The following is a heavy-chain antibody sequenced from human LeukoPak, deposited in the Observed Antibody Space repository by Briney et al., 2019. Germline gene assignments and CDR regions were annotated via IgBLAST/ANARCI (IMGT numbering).Heavy chain of an antibody. CDR1: GFTFSSYG. V-gene: IGHV3-30*02. D-gene: IGHD1-26*01. CDR3: AKGTVGAYEIDY. J-gene: IGHJ4*02. Sequence: GGSLRLSCAASGFTFSSYGLHWVRQAPGRGLEWVAFIRYDGNNKYYADSVKGRFTISRNNSKNTLYLQMNSLRTEDTAVYYCAKGTVGAYEIDYWGQGTLVTVSS. CDR2: IRYDGNNK.